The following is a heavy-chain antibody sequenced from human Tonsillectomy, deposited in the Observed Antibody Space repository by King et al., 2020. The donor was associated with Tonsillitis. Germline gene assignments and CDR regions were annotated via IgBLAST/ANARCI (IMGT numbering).Heavy chain of an antibody. J-gene: IGHJ4*02. D-gene: IGHD1-26*01. Sequence: QLQESGPGLVKASETLSLTCAVSSYSIRSGYFWGWIRQPPGKGLQWIGSIHHSGTSYYIPSLKSRVTISVDTSKNQFSLKLSSVTAADTAVYYCARDREGANKKFDYWGQGTLVTVSS. CDR2: IHHSGTS. CDR1: SYSIRSGYF. CDR3: ARDREGANKKFDY. V-gene: IGHV4-38-2*02.